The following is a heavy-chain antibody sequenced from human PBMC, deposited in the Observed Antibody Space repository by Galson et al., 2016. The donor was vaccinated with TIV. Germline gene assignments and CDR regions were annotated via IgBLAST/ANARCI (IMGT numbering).Heavy chain of an antibody. CDR1: GYSFLSFD. J-gene: IGHJ6*02. Sequence: SVKVSCKASGYSFLSFDINWVRQAAGQGLEWMGWMNPPSGSTVSAQKFQGRVTMTRNLSINTAYMELRSLTSEDTAIYYCARPSYGSAYYGLDVWGQGTTVTVSS. D-gene: IGHD4-17*01. CDR2: MNPPSGST. V-gene: IGHV1-8*01. CDR3: ARPSYGSAYYGLDV.